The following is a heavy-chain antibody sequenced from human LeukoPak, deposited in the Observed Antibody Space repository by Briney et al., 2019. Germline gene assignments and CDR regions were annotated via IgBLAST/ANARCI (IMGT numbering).Heavy chain of an antibody. CDR2: IRYDGRNK. J-gene: IGHJ4*02. V-gene: IGHV3-30*02. D-gene: IGHD3-10*01. Sequence: PGGSLRLSCAASGFTFSSYGMHWVRQAPGKGLEWVAFIRYDGRNKYNADSVKGRFTISRDNSKNTLYLQMNTLRADDTAVYYCARDILPGLWFGELPDYWGQGTLVTVSS. CDR3: ARDILPGLWFGELPDY. CDR1: GFTFSSYG.